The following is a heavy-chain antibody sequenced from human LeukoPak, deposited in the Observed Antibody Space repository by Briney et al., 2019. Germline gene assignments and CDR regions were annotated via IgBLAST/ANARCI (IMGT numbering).Heavy chain of an antibody. V-gene: IGHV5-51*01. J-gene: IGHJ6*02. CDR1: GYGFTTYW. CDR3: ARGAAGTTPDYYYFGLDV. D-gene: IGHD1-7*01. CDR2: IYPGDSDT. Sequence: GESLKISCKGSGYGFTTYWIGWVRQMPGKGLEWMGIIYPGDSDTRYSPSFQGQVTISADKSINTAHLRWSSLKASDTAMYYRARGAAGTTPDYYYFGLDVWGQGTTVRVSS.